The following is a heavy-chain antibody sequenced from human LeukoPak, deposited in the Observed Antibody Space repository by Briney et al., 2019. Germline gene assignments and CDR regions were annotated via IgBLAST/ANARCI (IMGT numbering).Heavy chain of an antibody. V-gene: IGHV3-33*01. CDR2: IWHDGSNK. D-gene: IGHD2-2*01. CDR1: GFTFSSYG. CDR3: ARDRYCSSTSCYAGSYYYYGMDV. J-gene: IGHJ6*02. Sequence: GGSLRLSCAASGFTFSSYGMHWVRQAPGKGLEWVAVIWHDGSNKYYADSVKGRFTISRDNSKNTLYPQMNSLRAEDTAVYYCARDRYCSSTSCYAGSYYYYGMDVWGQGTTVTVSS.